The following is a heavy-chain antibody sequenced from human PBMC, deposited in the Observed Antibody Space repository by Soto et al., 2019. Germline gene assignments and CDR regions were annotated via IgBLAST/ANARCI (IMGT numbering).Heavy chain of an antibody. D-gene: IGHD6-19*01. CDR1: GFTFSSYA. CDR3: ARERIAVGREGDFDY. CDR2: ISYDGSNK. J-gene: IGHJ4*02. V-gene: IGHV3-30-3*01. Sequence: QVQLVESGGGVVQPGRSLRLSCAASGFTFSSYAMHWVRQAPGKGLEWVAVISYDGSNKYYADSVKGRITISRDNSKNTLYLQMNSLRAEDTAVYYCARERIAVGREGDFDYWGQGTLVTVSS.